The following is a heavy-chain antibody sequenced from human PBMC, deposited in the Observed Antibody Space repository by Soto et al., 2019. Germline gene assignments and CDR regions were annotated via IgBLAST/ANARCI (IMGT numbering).Heavy chain of an antibody. V-gene: IGHV4-31*03. J-gene: IGHJ4*02. CDR1: GGSISSGGYY. Sequence: QVQLQESGPGLVKPSQTLSLTCTVSGGSISSGGYYWSWIRQHPGKGLEWFGYIFYSGSTYYNPSLKSRVTISVDTSTNQSTMKLSSVTAADTAVYYCARSPEATVTAFDYWGQGTLVTVSS. CDR2: IFYSGST. CDR3: ARSPEATVTAFDY. D-gene: IGHD4-17*01.